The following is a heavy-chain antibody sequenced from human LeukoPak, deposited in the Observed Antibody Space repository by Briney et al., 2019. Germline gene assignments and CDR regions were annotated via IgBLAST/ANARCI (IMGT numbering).Heavy chain of an antibody. CDR1: GGSFSGYY. Sequence: SETLSLTCAVYGGSFSGYYWSWIRQPPGKGLEWIGEINHSGSTNYNPSLKSRVTISVDTSKNQFSLKLSSVTAADTAVYYCARGVLWFREFTTYYFDYWGQGTLVTVSS. D-gene: IGHD3-10*01. CDR3: ARGVLWFREFTTYYFDY. J-gene: IGHJ4*02. V-gene: IGHV4-34*01. CDR2: INHSGST.